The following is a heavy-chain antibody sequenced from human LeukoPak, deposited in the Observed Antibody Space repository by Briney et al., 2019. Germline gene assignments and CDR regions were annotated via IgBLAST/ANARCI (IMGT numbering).Heavy chain of an antibody. Sequence: SSETLSLTCAVYGGSFSGYYWSWIRQPPGKGLEWIGEINHSGSTNYNPSLKSRVTISVDTSKNQFSLKLSSVTAADTAVYYCARTDYDILTGSGVAFDIWGQGTMVTVSS. CDR1: GGSFSGYY. CDR3: ARTDYDILTGSGVAFDI. D-gene: IGHD3-9*01. V-gene: IGHV4-34*01. J-gene: IGHJ3*02. CDR2: INHSGST.